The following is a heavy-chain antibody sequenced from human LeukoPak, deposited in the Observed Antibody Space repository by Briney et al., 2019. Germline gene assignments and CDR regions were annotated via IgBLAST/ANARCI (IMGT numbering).Heavy chain of an antibody. CDR3: ASGSGYGANWFDS. D-gene: IGHD5-12*01. Sequence: GESLQISCKDSGHSSTSYWIGWVRQMPAIGLGWLGIIYPGDSDTRYSPSIQGQATISADKSISTAYPQWSSLKASDTAVYYCASGSGYGANWFDSWGQGTLSPSPQ. CDR1: GHSSTSYW. J-gene: IGHJ5*01. CDR2: IYPGDSDT. V-gene: IGHV5-51*01.